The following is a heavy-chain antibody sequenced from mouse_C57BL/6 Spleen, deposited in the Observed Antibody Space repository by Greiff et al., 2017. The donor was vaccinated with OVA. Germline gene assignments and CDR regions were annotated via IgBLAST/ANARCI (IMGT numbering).Heavy chain of an antibody. Sequence: VQLQQSGAELVRPGASVTLSCKASGYTFTDYEMHWVKQTPVHGLEWIGAIDPETGGTAYNQKFKGKAILTADKSSSTAYMELRSLTSEDSAVYYCTRGYSNYVGCAYWGQGTLVTVSA. CDR3: TRGYSNYVGCAY. CDR1: GYTFTDYE. D-gene: IGHD2-5*01. CDR2: IDPETGGT. J-gene: IGHJ3*01. V-gene: IGHV1-15*01.